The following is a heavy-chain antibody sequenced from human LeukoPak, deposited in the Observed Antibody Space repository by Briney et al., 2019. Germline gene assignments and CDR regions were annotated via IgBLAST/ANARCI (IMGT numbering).Heavy chain of an antibody. J-gene: IGHJ5*02. V-gene: IGHV4-38-2*02. Sequence: SETLSLTCIVSGYSISSNYYWSWIRQPPGKGLEWIGEINHSGSTNYNPSLKSRVTISVDTSKNQFSLKLSSVTAADTAVYYCARRRQQLVPFHPWGQGTLVTVSS. CDR2: INHSGST. CDR1: GYSISSNYY. CDR3: ARRRQQLVPFHP. D-gene: IGHD6-13*01.